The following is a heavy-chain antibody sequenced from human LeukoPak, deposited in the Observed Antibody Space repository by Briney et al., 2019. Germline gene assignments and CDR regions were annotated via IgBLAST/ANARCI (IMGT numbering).Heavy chain of an antibody. CDR3: ARHSRSSVTIFGVITR. V-gene: IGHV4-39*01. CDR2: IYYSGST. CDR1: GGSISSSGYY. J-gene: IGHJ6*02. Sequence: SETLSLTCTVSGGSISSSGYYWGWIRQPPGKGLEWIGTIYYSGSTYYSPSLKSRVTISVDTSKNQFSLKVSSVTAADTAVYYCARHSRSSVTIFGVITRWGQGTTVTVSS. D-gene: IGHD3-3*01.